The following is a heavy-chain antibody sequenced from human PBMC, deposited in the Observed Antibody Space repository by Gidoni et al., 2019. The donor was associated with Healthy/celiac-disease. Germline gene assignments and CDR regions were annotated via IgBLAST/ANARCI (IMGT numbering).Heavy chain of an antibody. V-gene: IGHV3-49*05. D-gene: IGHD3-3*01. CDR2: FRSKAYGGTT. J-gene: IGHJ4*02. Sequence: EVQLVESVGGLVKPGRSLRLSCTASGFTFGDYAMSWFRQAPGKGLEWVGFFRSKAYGGTTEYAASVKGRFTILRDDSKSIAYLQMNSLKTEDTAVYYCTRVRLFGSTTGDYWGQGTLVTVSS. CDR3: TRVRLFGSTTGDY. CDR1: GFTFGDYA.